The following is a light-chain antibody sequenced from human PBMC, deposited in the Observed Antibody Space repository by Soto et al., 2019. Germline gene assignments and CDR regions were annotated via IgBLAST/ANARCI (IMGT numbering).Light chain of an antibody. CDR1: QYISNY. V-gene: IGKV1-39*01. CDR3: QQSYSSPQYT. J-gene: IGKJ2*01. Sequence: DIQMTQSPSSLSASVGDRVTITCQASQYISNYLNWYQQKPGKAPKVLIYAASSLQSGVPSRFSGSGSGTDFTLTISSLQPEDFATYYCQQSYSSPQYTFGQGTNLEIK. CDR2: AAS.